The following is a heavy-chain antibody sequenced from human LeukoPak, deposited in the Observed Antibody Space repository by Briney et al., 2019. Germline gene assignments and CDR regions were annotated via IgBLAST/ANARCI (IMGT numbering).Heavy chain of an antibody. CDR2: IGPDGGTT. V-gene: IGHV3-64*01. Sequence: GGSLRLSCAASGFTFYTYGMHWVRQAPGKGLEYVSGIGPDGGTTYYAKSVKGRFTISRDNAKNSLYLQMSSLRAEDTAMYYCARDSGRGGESGYYDLWGQGTLVAVSS. CDR3: ARDSGRGGESGYYDL. J-gene: IGHJ5*02. CDR1: GFTFYTYG. D-gene: IGHD3-3*01.